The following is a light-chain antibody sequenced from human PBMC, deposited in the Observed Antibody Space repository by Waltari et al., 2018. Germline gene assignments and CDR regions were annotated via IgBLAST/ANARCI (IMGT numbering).Light chain of an antibody. Sequence: QSALPQPASVSGSPGQSITISCTGTISDVGDYNLVSWYQQHAGQVPKLIIYEVNKRPSGFSTRFSGSRSGNTASLTISGLQAEDEATYFCCSYAGTTSWLFGGGTKVTVL. CDR2: EVN. CDR3: CSYAGTTSWL. J-gene: IGLJ3*02. V-gene: IGLV2-23*02. CDR1: ISDVGDYNL.